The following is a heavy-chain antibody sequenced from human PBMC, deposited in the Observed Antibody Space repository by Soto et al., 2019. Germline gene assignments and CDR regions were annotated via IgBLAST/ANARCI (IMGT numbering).Heavy chain of an antibody. J-gene: IGHJ5*02. CDR2: IIPIFGTT. CDR3: ARDRTDSGYYTNWLDP. D-gene: IGHD3-22*01. Sequence: QVHLMQSGAEVKKPGSSVKVSCKASGGTFGSDAITWVRQAPGQGHEWVGRIIPIFGTTNYAQNLQGRVTISADKSTLTSYMELHSLSSDDTDLYYCARDRTDSGYYTNWLDPWGQGTQVTVSS. V-gene: IGHV1-69*06. CDR1: GGTFGSDA.